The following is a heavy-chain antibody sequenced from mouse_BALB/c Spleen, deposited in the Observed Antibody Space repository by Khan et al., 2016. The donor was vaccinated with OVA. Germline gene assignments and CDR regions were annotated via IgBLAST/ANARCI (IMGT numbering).Heavy chain of an antibody. D-gene: IGHD2-2*01. CDR2: INPSSGGT. V-gene: IGHV1S81*02. CDR1: GYTFTSYY. CDR3: TRTAYGSCAY. Sequence: VKLLQSGAELVKPGASVRLSCKASGYTFTSYYLYWVKQRPGQGLEWIGDINPSSGGTNYNEKFKSKATLTVDKSSSTAYIQLNSLTSEDSAVYYCTRTAYGSCAYWGQGTLVTVSA. J-gene: IGHJ3*01.